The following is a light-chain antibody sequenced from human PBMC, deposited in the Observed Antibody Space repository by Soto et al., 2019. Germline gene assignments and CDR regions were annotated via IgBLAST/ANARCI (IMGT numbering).Light chain of an antibody. J-gene: IGKJ5*01. CDR3: QQYSHLIT. CDR2: DAS. V-gene: IGKV1-33*01. Sequence: DIQMTQSPSSLSASVGARVPITCQASQDISNYLNWYPQKLGKAPKLLIYDASNLETGDPSRFSGSGSGTDFTFTISSLQPEDIATYYCQQYSHLITFGQGTRLENK. CDR1: QDISNY.